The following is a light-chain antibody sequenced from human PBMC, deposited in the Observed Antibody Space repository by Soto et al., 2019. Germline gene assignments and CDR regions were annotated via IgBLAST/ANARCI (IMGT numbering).Light chain of an antibody. V-gene: IGKV1-39*01. Sequence: DIQMTQSPSSLSASVGDRVTISCRASQSISTYLNWYQQKPGKAPKLLIYTGSTLQSGVPSRFSGSGSGTHFTLTISSLQPEDFASYYCQQSYSTPLIFGGGTKVDIK. J-gene: IGKJ4*01. CDR2: TGS. CDR1: QSISTY. CDR3: QQSYSTPLI.